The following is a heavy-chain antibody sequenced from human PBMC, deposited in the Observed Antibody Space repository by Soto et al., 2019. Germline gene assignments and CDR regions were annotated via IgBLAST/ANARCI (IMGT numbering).Heavy chain of an antibody. CDR1: GFTYSNYA. Sequence: EVQVLESGGGLVQPGGSLRLSCAASGFTYSNYAMSWVRQAPGKGLEWVSTITGIVGNTYYADSVKGRFTISRDNSKNTLFLQMNSLRAEDTAMYYCAKRSLLHAFDYWGQGTLVTVSS. V-gene: IGHV3-23*01. CDR3: AKRSLLHAFDY. CDR2: ITGIVGNT. J-gene: IGHJ4*02.